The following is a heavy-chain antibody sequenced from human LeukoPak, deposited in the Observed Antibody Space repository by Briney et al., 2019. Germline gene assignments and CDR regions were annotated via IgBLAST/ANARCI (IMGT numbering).Heavy chain of an antibody. CDR3: AKVSSNYYGSGSFPRNWFDP. J-gene: IGHJ5*02. CDR2: ISGSGGST. Sequence: GGSLRLSCAASGFTLSSYAMSWVRQAPGKGLEWVSAISGSGGSTYYADSVKGRFTISRDNSKNTLYLQMNSLRAEDTAVYYCAKVSSNYYGSGSFPRNWFDPWGQGTLVTVSS. V-gene: IGHV3-23*01. D-gene: IGHD3-10*01. CDR1: GFTLSSYA.